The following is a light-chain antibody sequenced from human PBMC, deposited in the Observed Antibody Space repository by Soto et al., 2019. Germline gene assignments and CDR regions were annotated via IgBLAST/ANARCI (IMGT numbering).Light chain of an antibody. CDR2: GAS. CDR1: QRVSSSY. V-gene: IGKV3-20*01. J-gene: IGKJ2*01. CDR3: QQYGSSPMYT. Sequence: EIEMTQSPGTLSLSPGDRATLSCRASQRVSSSYLAWYQQKPGHAPRLLIYGASSRATGIPDRVSSSGSGTDFTLTISSREPEDFGVYYCQQYGSSPMYTFGQGTKLEIK.